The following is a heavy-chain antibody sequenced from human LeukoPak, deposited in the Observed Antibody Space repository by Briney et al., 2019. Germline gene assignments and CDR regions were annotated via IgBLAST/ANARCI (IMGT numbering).Heavy chain of an antibody. CDR1: GDSVSRSDSY. Sequence: SETLSLTCSVSGDSVSRSDSYWDWIRQPPGKGLEWIGTIYYSGRTYYSPSLKSRVTMSVDPPNNQFSLNLRSVTAADTALYYCARRRYYDGSGYLEWGQGTLLSVSS. CDR2: IYYSGRT. CDR3: ARRRYYDGSGYLE. J-gene: IGHJ1*01. V-gene: IGHV4-39*01. D-gene: IGHD3-22*01.